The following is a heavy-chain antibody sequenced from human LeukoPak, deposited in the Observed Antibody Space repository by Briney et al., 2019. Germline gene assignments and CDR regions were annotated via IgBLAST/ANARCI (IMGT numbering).Heavy chain of an antibody. D-gene: IGHD3-10*01. CDR2: IFNTGNT. CDR1: GGSINSHY. J-gene: IGHJ4*02. CDR3: ASRPADTTWYGVFDY. V-gene: IGHV4-59*11. Sequence: TSETLSLTCSVSGGSINSHYWSWIRQPPGKRLEWIGYIFNTGNTNYNPSLASRVTMSVDTSRAQFFLRLSPVTAADTAIYYCASRPADTTWYGVFDYWSQGTLVTVSS.